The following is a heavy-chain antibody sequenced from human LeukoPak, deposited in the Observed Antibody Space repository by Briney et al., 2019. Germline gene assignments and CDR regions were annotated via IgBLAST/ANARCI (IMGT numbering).Heavy chain of an antibody. V-gene: IGHV3-23*01. CDR2: IGSGGGT. Sequence: GGSLRLSCAASGFTFSSYAMSWVRQAPGKGLEWVSAIGSGGGTYYADSVKGRFTISRDNSKNTLYLLMDSLRPEDTAVYHCARDYGYSYGNYYYYGMDVWGQGTTVTVSS. J-gene: IGHJ6*02. D-gene: IGHD5-18*01. CDR3: ARDYGYSYGNYYYYGMDV. CDR1: GFTFSSYA.